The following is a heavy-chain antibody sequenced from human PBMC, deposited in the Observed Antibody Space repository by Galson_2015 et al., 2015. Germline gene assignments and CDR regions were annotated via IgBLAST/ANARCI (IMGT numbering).Heavy chain of an antibody. CDR3: ARDGIAAAGTKPPWY. Sequence: SVKVSCKASGGTFSSYAISWVRQAPGQGLEWMGGIIPIFGTANYAQKFQGRVTITADESTSTAYMELSSLRSEDTAVYYCARDGIAAAGTKPPWYWGQGTLVTVSS. J-gene: IGHJ4*02. CDR1: GGTFSSYA. CDR2: IIPIFGTA. D-gene: IGHD6-13*01. V-gene: IGHV1-69*13.